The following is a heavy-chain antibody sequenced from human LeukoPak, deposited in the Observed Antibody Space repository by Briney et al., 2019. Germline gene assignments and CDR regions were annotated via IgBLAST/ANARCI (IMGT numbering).Heavy chain of an antibody. CDR1: GGSISSYY. D-gene: IGHD3-3*01. CDR2: INHSGST. J-gene: IGHJ4*02. CDR3: ASRTYYDFWSGYGGYYFDY. V-gene: IGHV4-34*01. Sequence: PSETLSLTCTVSGGSISSYYWSWMRQPPGKGLEWIGEINHSGSTNYNPSLKSRVTISVDTSKNQFSLKLSSVTAAGTAVYYCASRTYYDFWSGYGGYYFDYWGQGTLVTVSS.